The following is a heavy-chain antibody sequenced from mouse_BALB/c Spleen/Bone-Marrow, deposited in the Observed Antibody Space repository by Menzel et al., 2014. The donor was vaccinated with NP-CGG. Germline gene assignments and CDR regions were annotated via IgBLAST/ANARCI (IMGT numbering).Heavy chain of an antibody. J-gene: IGHJ4*01. Sequence: LQQPGSELVRPGASVKLSCKASGYTFTSYWMHWVKQRPGQGLEWIGNIYPGSGSTNYDEKFKSKATLTVDTSSSTAYMQLSSLTSEDSAVYYCTRRYEIYYAMDYWGQGTSDTVSS. CDR1: GYTFTSYW. CDR2: IYPGSGST. V-gene: IGHV1S22*01. D-gene: IGHD2-14*01. CDR3: TRRYEIYYAMDY.